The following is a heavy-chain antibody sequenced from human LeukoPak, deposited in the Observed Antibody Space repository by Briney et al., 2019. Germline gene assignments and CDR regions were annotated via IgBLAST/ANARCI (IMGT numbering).Heavy chain of an antibody. Sequence: GGSLRLSCAASGFTVSSNYMSWVRQAPGKGLEWVSVIYIGGSTYYAGSVKGRFTISRDISKKTLYLQMNSLRDEDAAMYYCARLGFVVPAVIFDYWGQGTLVTVSS. CDR3: ARLGFVVPAVIFDY. D-gene: IGHD2-2*02. CDR1: GFTVSSNY. J-gene: IGHJ4*02. CDR2: IYIGGST. V-gene: IGHV3-53*01.